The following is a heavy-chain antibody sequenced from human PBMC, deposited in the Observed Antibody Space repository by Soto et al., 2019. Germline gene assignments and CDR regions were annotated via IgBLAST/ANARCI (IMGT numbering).Heavy chain of an antibody. CDR1: GFSFDDYA. V-gene: IGHV3-9*01. J-gene: IGHJ6*02. CDR3: AKDRGSGSYAANYYYYGMDV. D-gene: IGHD3-10*01. CDR2: INWNSGSI. Sequence: GGSLRLSCAASGFSFDDYAIHWVRQAPGKGLEWVSGINWNSGSIGYADSVKGRFTISRDNAKTSLYLQMNSLRVEDTALYYCAKDRGSGSYAANYYYYGMDVCAQGSTVTVSS.